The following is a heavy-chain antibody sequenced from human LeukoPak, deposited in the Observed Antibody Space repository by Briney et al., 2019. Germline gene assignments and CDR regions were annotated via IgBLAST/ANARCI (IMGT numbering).Heavy chain of an antibody. CDR1: GFTFSSYA. V-gene: IGHV3-23*01. CDR2: ISGSGGST. J-gene: IGHJ4*02. D-gene: IGHD3-22*01. CDR3: AKDLSYYDSSGFDY. Sequence: GGSLRLSCAASGFTFSSYAVSWVRQAPGKGLEWVSAISGSGGSTYYADSVKGRFTISRDNSKNTLYLQMNSLRAEDTAVYYCAKDLSYYDSSGFDYWGQGTLVTVSS.